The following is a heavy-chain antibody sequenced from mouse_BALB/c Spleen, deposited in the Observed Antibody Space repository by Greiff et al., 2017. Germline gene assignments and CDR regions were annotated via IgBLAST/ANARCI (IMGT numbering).Heavy chain of an antibody. Sequence: QVQLQQSGAELAKPGASVKMSCKASGYTFTSYWMHWVKQRPGQGLEWIGYINPSTGYTEYNQKFKDKATLTADKSSSTAYMQLSSLTSEDSAVYYCARKLYAMDYWGQGTSVTVSA. V-gene: IGHV1-7*01. CDR1: GYTFTSYW. CDR3: ARKLYAMDY. CDR2: INPSTGYT. J-gene: IGHJ4*01.